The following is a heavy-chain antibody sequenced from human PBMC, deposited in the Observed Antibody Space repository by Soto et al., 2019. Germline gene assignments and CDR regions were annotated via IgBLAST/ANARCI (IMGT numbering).Heavy chain of an antibody. J-gene: IGHJ6*02. D-gene: IGHD5-12*01. CDR2: ISYDGSNK. Sequence: QVQLVESGGGVVQPGRSLRLSCAASGFTFSSYGMHWVRQAPGKGLEWVAVISYDGSNKYYADSVKGRFTISRDNSKNTLYLQMNNLRAEDTAVYYCAKDVAGDSGYDWPYYYYGMDVWGQGTTVTVSS. V-gene: IGHV3-30*18. CDR1: GFTFSSYG. CDR3: AKDVAGDSGYDWPYYYYGMDV.